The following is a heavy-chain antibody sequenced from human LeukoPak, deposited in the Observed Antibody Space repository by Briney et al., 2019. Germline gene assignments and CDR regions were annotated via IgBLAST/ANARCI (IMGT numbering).Heavy chain of an antibody. CDR1: GGSISSGGYY. J-gene: IGHJ6*03. CDR3: ARDRRWSHPYYYMDV. V-gene: IGHV4-31*03. D-gene: IGHD4-23*01. Sequence: SETLSLTCTVSGGSISSGGYYWSWIRQHPGKGLEWIGYIYYSGSTYYNPSLKSRVTISVDTSKNQFSLKLSSVTAADTAVYYCARDRRWSHPYYYMDVWAKGPRSPSP. CDR2: IYYSGST.